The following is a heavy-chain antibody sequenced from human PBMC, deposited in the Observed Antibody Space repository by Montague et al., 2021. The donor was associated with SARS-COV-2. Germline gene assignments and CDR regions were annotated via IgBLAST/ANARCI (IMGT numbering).Heavy chain of an antibody. CDR3: ARYGSYFEH. V-gene: IGHV4-59*03. J-gene: IGHJ4*02. CDR2: VYYDGST. D-gene: IGHD1-26*01. Sequence: SETLSLTCTVSGGPIRSYYWCWIRQPPGTGLEWIGYVYYDGSTNYNPSLKSRVTMSVDSSKNQFSLGLSSVTAADTAVYYCARYGSYFEHWGQGTLVTVSS. CDR1: GGPIRSYY.